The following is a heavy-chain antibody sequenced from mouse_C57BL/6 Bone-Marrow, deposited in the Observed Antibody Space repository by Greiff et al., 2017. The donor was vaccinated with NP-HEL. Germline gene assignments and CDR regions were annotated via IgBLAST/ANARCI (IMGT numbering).Heavy chain of an antibody. D-gene: IGHD5-5*01. V-gene: IGHV1-4*01. J-gene: IGHJ4*01. Sequence: QVQLQQSGAELARPGASVKMSCKASGYTFTSYTMHWVKQRPGPGLEWIGYINPSSGYTKYNQKFKDKATLTADKSSSTAYMQLSSLTSEDSAVYYCARSPLPSMDYWGQGTSVTVSS. CDR1: GYTFTSYT. CDR2: INPSSGYT. CDR3: ARSPLPSMDY.